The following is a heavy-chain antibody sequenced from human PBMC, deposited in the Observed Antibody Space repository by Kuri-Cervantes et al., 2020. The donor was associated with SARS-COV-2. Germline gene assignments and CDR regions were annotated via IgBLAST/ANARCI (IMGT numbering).Heavy chain of an antibody. CDR2: INPDGSYT. CDR3: VRDGGHWNFDY. V-gene: IGHV3-74*01. CDR1: GFTFSGHW. J-gene: IGHJ4*02. D-gene: IGHD1-1*01. Sequence: GESLKISCAASGFTFSGHWIHWVRQAPGKGLVWVSRINPDGSYTNNADSVKGRFTLSRDNAKNTLYLQMNSLRAEDTAVYYCVRDGGHWNFDYWGQGTLVTSPQ.